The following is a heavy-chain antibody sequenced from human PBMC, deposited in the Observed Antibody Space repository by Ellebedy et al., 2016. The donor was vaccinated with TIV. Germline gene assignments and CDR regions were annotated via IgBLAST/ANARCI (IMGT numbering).Heavy chain of an antibody. CDR1: GGTFSSYA. D-gene: IGHD1-26*01. V-gene: IGHV1-69*13. CDR2: IIPIFGTA. Sequence: AASVKVSCKASGGTFSSYAISWVRQAPGQGLEWMGGIIPIFGTANYAQKFQGRVTITADESTSTAYMELSSLRSEDTAVYYCASGKTGARVDFDYWGQGTLVTVSS. CDR3: ASGKTGARVDFDY. J-gene: IGHJ4*02.